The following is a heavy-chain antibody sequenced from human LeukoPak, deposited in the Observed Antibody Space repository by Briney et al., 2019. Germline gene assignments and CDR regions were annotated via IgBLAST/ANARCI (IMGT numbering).Heavy chain of an antibody. J-gene: IGHJ4*02. CDR3: ARSYYDSSGYYSFDY. Sequence: ASVKVSCKASGYTFTSYAMHWVRQAPGQRLEWMGWINAGNGNTKYSQKFQGRVSITRDTSASTAYMELSSLRSEDTAVYYCARSYYDSSGYYSFDYWGQGTLVTVSS. D-gene: IGHD3-22*01. CDR1: GYTFTSYA. V-gene: IGHV1-3*01. CDR2: INAGNGNT.